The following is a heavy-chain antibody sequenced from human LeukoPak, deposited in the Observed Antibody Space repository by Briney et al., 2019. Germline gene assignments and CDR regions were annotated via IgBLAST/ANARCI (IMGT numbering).Heavy chain of an antibody. CDR3: ASSKLGSGSYYFH. CDR1: GYDFSTYG. V-gene: IGHV1-2*02. J-gene: IGHJ4*02. D-gene: IGHD1-26*01. Sequence: ASVKVSCRTSGYDFSTYGITWVRQAPGQGLEYMGWINPNSGGTNYAQKFQGRVTMTRDTSISTAYMELSRLRSDDTAVYYCASSKLGSGSYYFHWGQGTLVTVSS. CDR2: INPNSGGT.